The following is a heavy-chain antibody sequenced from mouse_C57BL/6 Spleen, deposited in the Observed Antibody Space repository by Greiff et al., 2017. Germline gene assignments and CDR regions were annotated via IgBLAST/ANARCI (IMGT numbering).Heavy chain of an antibody. J-gene: IGHJ4*01. CDR1: GYTFTSYN. D-gene: IGHD2-1*01. CDR3: ARSYGNYGDWYYAMDY. V-gene: IGHV1-12*01. Sequence: QVQLQQSGAELVRPGASVQMSCKASGYTFTSYNMHWVKQTPRQGLEWIGAIYPGNGDTSYNQKFKGKATLTVDKSSSTAYMQLSSLTSEDSAVYYCARSYGNYGDWYYAMDYWGQGTSVTVSS. CDR2: IYPGNGDT.